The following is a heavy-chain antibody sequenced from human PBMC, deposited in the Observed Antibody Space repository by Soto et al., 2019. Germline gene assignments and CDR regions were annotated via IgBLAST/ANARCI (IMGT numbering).Heavy chain of an antibody. CDR3: AKRIAERDYYYYYGMDV. Sequence: AGWSLRLSCAASGFTFSSYGMHWVRQAPGKGLEWVAGISYDGSNKYYADSVKGRFTISRDNSKNTLYLQMNSLRAEDTAVYYCAKRIAERDYYYYYGMDVWDQGTTVTVSS. D-gene: IGHD6-13*01. CDR2: ISYDGSNK. J-gene: IGHJ6*02. CDR1: GFTFSSYG. V-gene: IGHV3-30*18.